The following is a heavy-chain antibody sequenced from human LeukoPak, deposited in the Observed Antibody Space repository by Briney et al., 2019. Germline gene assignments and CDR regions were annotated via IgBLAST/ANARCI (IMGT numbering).Heavy chain of an antibody. J-gene: IGHJ4*02. CDR1: GDSISSYY. Sequence: SETLSLTCTVSGDSISSYYWSWIRQPPGKGLEWIVYLSYSGSTTYNPSLKSRVTISVDTSKNQFSLKLSSVTAADTAVYYCAKLDYGGNQRVFDYWGQGTLVTVSS. CDR3: AKLDYGGNQRVFDY. V-gene: IGHV4-59*08. CDR2: LSYSGST. D-gene: IGHD4-23*01.